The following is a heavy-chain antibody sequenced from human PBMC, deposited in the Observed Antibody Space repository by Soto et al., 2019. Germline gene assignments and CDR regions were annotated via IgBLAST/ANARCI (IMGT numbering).Heavy chain of an antibody. CDR1: GGSFSGYY. J-gene: IGHJ5*02. CDR3: ARLDILTGYYLFASWFEP. D-gene: IGHD3-9*01. CDR2: INHSGST. V-gene: IGHV4-34*01. Sequence: SETLSLTCAVYGGSFSGYYWSWIRQPPGKGLEWIGEINHSGSTNYNPSLKSRVTISVDTSKNQFSLKLSSVTAADTAVYYCARLDILTGYYLFASWFEPWGQGTLVTVSS.